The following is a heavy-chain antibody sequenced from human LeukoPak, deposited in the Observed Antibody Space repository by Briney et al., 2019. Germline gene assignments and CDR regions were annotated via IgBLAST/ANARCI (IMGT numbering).Heavy chain of an antibody. CDR3: ARFGPYSSSWYGPGY. J-gene: IGHJ4*02. CDR1: GFTFSSYG. V-gene: IGHV3-33*01. CDR2: IWYDGSNK. Sequence: GGSLRLSCAASGFTFSSYGMHWVRQAPGKGLEWVAVIWYDGSNKYYADSVKGRFTISRDNSKNTLYLQMNSLRAEDTAVYYCARFGPYSSSWYGPGYWGQGTLVTVSS. D-gene: IGHD6-13*01.